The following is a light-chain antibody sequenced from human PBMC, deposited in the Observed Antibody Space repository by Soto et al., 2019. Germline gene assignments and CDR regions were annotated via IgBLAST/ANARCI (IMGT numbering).Light chain of an antibody. Sequence: EIVLTQSPGTLSLSPGERVTLSCRASQSVRSSYLAWYQHKPGQAPRLLIYDASSRATGIPDRFSGSGSGTDFTLTISRLEPEDFAVYYCQHRGTWLLSFGGGTKVEIK. CDR1: QSVRSSY. CDR3: QHRGTWLLS. CDR2: DAS. V-gene: IGKV3D-20*02. J-gene: IGKJ4*01.